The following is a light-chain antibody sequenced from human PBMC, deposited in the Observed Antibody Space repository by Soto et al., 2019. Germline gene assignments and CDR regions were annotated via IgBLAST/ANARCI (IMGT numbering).Light chain of an antibody. CDR3: QQYESYSPWK. V-gene: IGKV1-5*01. CDR1: QSISSW. J-gene: IGKJ1*01. CDR2: DAS. Sequence: DFQMTHSPSSLSASVLYIVTITFRSSQSISSWLAWYQQKPGKAPKLLIYDASTLQSGVPSRYSGSGSGTEFTLTISNLQPDDFATYYCQQYESYSPWKFGQGTKVDIK.